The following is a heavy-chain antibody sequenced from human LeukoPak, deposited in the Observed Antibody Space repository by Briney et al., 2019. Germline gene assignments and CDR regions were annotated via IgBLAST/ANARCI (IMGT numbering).Heavy chain of an antibody. V-gene: IGHV4-59*01. Sequence: SETLSLTCTVSGGSISSYYWSWIRQPPGKGLEWIGYIYYSGSTNYNPSLKSRVTISVDTSKNQFSLKLSSVTAADTAVYYCARTGSSGWYGPNWFDPWGQGTLVTVSS. J-gene: IGHJ5*02. CDR2: IYYSGST. D-gene: IGHD6-19*01. CDR3: ARTGSSGWYGPNWFDP. CDR1: GGSISSYY.